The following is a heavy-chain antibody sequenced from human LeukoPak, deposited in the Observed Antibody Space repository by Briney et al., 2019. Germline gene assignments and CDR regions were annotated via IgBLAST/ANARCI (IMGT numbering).Heavy chain of an antibody. V-gene: IGHV3-23*01. D-gene: IGHD3-10*01. CDR2: ISGSGGST. CDR1: GFTFSSYA. Sequence: GGSLRLSCAASGFTFSSYAMSWVRQAPGKGLEWVSAISGSGGSTYYADSVKGRFTISRDNSKNTLYLQMNSLRAEDTAVYYCAKEGGYYGSGSYYSAGFFDYWGQGTLVTVSS. J-gene: IGHJ4*02. CDR3: AKEGGYYGSGSYYSAGFFDY.